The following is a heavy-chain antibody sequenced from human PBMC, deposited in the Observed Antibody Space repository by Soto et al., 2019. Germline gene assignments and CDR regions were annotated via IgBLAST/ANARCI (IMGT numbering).Heavy chain of an antibody. CDR3: ATSQKGYNWNYFDH. V-gene: IGHV4-39*01. CDR2: VFYTGFT. Sequence: ETLSLTCAVSGASISGSYYYWAWLRQSPGKGPEWIGSVFYTGFTSYNPSLESRVSVSVDTSKSQFSLKLSAVTAADTAVYYCATSQKGYNWNYFDHWGQGALVTVSS. D-gene: IGHD1-20*01. CDR1: GASISGSYYY. J-gene: IGHJ4*02.